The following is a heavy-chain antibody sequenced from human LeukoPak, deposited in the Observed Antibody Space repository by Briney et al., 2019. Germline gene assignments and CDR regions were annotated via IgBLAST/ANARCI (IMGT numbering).Heavy chain of an antibody. CDR2: ISGSGGST. D-gene: IGHD2-15*01. Sequence: PGGSLRLSCAASGFTVSSYAMSWVRQAPGKGLEWVSAISGSGGSTYYADSVKGRFTISRDNSKNTLYLQMNSLRAEDTAVYYCAKGPYCSGGSCYSTLDAFDIWGQGTMVTVSS. V-gene: IGHV3-23*01. J-gene: IGHJ3*02. CDR3: AKGPYCSGGSCYSTLDAFDI. CDR1: GFTVSSYA.